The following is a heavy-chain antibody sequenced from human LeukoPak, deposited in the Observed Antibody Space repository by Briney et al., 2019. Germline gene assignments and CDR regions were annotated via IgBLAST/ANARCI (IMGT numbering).Heavy chain of an antibody. CDR3: ANYYCSGRSCHRNFDY. J-gene: IGHJ4*02. CDR1: GFTFNNYA. V-gene: IGHV3-23*01. Sequence: GGSLRLSCAASGFTFNNYAMSWVRQAPGKGLEWVSTISGSGDTTYYADSVKGRFTISRDNSKNTLYLQMNSLRAEDTAVYYCANYYCSGRSCHRNFDYRGQGTLVTVSS. CDR2: ISGSGDTT. D-gene: IGHD2-15*01.